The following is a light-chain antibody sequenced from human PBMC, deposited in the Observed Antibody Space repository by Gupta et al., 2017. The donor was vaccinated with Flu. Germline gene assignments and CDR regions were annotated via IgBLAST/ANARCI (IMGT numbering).Light chain of an antibody. Sequence: DIVMTQSPDSLAVSLGERATINCKSSQSILYSSNNKNYLAWYQQKPGLPPKLLIYWASTRESGVPDRFSGSGSGTDFTLTISSLQAEDVAVYYCQQDDGGPRTFGQGTNVEVQ. J-gene: IGKJ1*01. V-gene: IGKV4-1*01. CDR1: QSILYSSNNKNY. CDR3: QQDDGGPRT. CDR2: WAS.